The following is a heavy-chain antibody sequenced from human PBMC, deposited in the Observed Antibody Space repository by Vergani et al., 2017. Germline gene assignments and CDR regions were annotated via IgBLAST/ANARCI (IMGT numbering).Heavy chain of an antibody. D-gene: IGHD3-22*01. V-gene: IGHV1-24*01. CDR2: FDPEQGEV. CDR1: GYSLTELT. J-gene: IGHJ4*02. Sequence: QVQLVQSGSEVRKPGASVKVSCQVSGYSLTELTIHWVRQAPGKGLEWMGGFDPEQGEVTFAHHIQGRVTMTEDRTTDTAYMELSSLRPEDTALYYCAIVTDYDDSSGYYLGYWGQGTLVTVSS. CDR3: AIVTDYDDSSGYYLGY.